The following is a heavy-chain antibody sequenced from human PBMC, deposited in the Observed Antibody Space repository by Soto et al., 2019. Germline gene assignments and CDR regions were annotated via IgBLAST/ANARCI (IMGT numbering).Heavy chain of an antibody. J-gene: IGHJ3*02. CDR3: AKDSIAVAGTHDAFDI. Sequence: EVQLVESGGGLVQPGRSLRLSCAASGFTFDDYAMHWVRQAPGKGLEWVSGISWNSGSIGYVDSVKGRFTISRDNAKNSLYLQMNSLRAEDTALYYCAKDSIAVAGTHDAFDIWGQGTMVTVSS. D-gene: IGHD6-19*01. CDR1: GFTFDDYA. V-gene: IGHV3-9*01. CDR2: ISWNSGSI.